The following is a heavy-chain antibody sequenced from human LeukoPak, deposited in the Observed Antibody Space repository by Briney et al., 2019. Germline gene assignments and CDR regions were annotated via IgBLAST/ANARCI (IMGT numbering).Heavy chain of an antibody. CDR1: GFSFSNCS. Sequence: TGGSLRLSCAASGFSFSNCSMNWVRQAPGKGLEWVSSISSSSTYIYYADSLEGRFTISRDNVRNSLYLQMNSLRAEDTAVYYCAGDYEGNLAFDIWGQGTMITVSS. CDR2: ISSSSTYI. D-gene: IGHD4-23*01. V-gene: IGHV3-21*01. J-gene: IGHJ3*02. CDR3: AGDYEGNLAFDI.